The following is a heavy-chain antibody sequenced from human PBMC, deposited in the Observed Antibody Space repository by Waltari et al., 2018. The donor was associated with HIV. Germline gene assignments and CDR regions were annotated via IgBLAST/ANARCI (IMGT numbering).Heavy chain of an antibody. V-gene: IGHV3-48*02. D-gene: IGHD5-18*01. CDR3: ARGIELWSPFDY. CDR2: ISSSGRTI. Sequence: EVQLLEAGGGLIQPGGSLRRACAPSGFTFSDDSLNWVRQAPGKGLEWMSFISSSGRTIYYADSVKGRFTISRDNAKNSLGLQMNSLRDEDTAVYYCARGIELWSPFDYWGQGTLVTVSS. J-gene: IGHJ4*02. CDR1: GFTFSDDS.